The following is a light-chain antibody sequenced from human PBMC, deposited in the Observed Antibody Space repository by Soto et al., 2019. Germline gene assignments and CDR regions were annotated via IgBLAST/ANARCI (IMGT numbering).Light chain of an antibody. Sequence: ETVLTQSPGTLSLSPGERVTLSCRASQNVGSTYLAWYQQKPGQAPRLLIYDTFSRATGIPNRFSGSGSGTDFTLTISRLEPEDFAVYHCQQYNVWPLTFGGGTKVEFK. J-gene: IGKJ4*01. CDR3: QQYNVWPLT. CDR1: QNVGSTY. V-gene: IGKV3-20*01. CDR2: DTF.